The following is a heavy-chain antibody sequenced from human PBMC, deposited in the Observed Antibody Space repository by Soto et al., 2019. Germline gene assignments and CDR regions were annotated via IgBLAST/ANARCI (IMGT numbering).Heavy chain of an antibody. V-gene: IGHV3-33*08. CDR2: IRDNGSSK. Sequence: GGSMRLSCAASGFTVSSYAMSWVRQAPGKGLEWVAVIRDNGSSKYYADSVKGRFTISRDNSKNTLYLQMNSLRAEDTAVYYCARSADIVVVVAEFDYWGQGTLVTVSS. J-gene: IGHJ4*02. D-gene: IGHD2-15*01. CDR3: ARSADIVVVVAEFDY. CDR1: GFTVSSYA.